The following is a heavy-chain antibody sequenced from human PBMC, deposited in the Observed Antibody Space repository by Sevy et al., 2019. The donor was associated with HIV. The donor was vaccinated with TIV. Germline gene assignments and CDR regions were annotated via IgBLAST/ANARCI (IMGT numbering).Heavy chain of an antibody. CDR1: GDSVSSTSVA. Sequence: SQTLSLTCGISGDSVSSTSVAWNWIRQSPSRGLEWLGRTYYRSKWYSDYAVTVKSRIAINPDTSKNQFSLHLNSVTPEDTAVYYCVRYSSTRYFEYWGQGTRVTVSS. CDR2: TYYRSKWYS. CDR3: VRYSSTRYFEY. V-gene: IGHV6-1*01. D-gene: IGHD6-13*01. J-gene: IGHJ4*02.